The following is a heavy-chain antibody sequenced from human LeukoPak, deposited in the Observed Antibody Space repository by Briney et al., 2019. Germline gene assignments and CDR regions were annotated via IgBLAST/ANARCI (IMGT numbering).Heavy chain of an antibody. J-gene: IGHJ4*02. V-gene: IGHV3-11*01. CDR3: ARDTQKYCTNGVCYGLDY. D-gene: IGHD2-8*01. CDR1: GFTFSDYY. CDR2: ISSSGSTI. Sequence: PGGSLRLSCAASGFTFSDYYMSWIRQAPGKGLEWVSYISSSGSTIYYADSVKGRFTISRDNAKSSLYLQMNSLRAEDTAVYYCARDTQKYCTNGVCYGLDYWGQGTLVTVSS.